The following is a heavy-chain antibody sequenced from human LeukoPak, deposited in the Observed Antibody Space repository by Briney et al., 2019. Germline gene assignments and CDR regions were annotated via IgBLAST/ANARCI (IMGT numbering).Heavy chain of an antibody. CDR1: GGTFSSYA. J-gene: IGHJ3*02. CDR2: IIPIFGTA. Sequence: SVKVSCKASGGTFSSYAISWVRQAPGQGLEWMGGIIPIFGTANYAQKFQGRVTITADESTSTAYMELSSLRSEDTAVYYCGYRQQPDGAFDIWGQGTMVTVSS. D-gene: IGHD6-13*01. V-gene: IGHV1-69*13. CDR3: GYRQQPDGAFDI.